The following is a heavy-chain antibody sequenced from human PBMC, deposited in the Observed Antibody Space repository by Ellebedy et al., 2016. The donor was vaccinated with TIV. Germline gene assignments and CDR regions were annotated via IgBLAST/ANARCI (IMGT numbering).Heavy chain of an antibody. CDR3: ARDLTQYASGAGLSDS. Sequence: PGGSLRLSCAASGFTLNTYGMHWVRQTPDKGMEWVAIVSFDIDKKFYTDSVKGRFTISRDNSKNTLYLDMNSLGVDDTAVYYCARDLTQYASGAGLSDSWGQGTLVTVSS. J-gene: IGHJ4*02. D-gene: IGHD2-2*01. V-gene: IGHV3-30*03. CDR2: VSFDIDKK. CDR1: GFTLNTYG.